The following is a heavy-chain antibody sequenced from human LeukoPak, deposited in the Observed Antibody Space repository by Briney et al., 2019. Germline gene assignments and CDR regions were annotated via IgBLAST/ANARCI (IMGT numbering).Heavy chain of an antibody. J-gene: IGHJ4*02. D-gene: IGHD1-26*01. CDR2: IKQDGSEK. CDR1: GFTFSSYW. Sequence: PGGSLRLSCAASGFTFSSYWMSWVRQAPGKGLAWVANIKQDGSEKYYVDSVKGRFTISRDNAKNSLYLQMNALRAEDTAVYYCARVRGSYCSDYWGQGTLVTVSS. V-gene: IGHV3-7*01. CDR3: ARVRGSYCSDY.